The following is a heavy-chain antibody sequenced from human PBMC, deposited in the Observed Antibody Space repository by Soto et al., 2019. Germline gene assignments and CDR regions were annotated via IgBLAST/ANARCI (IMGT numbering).Heavy chain of an antibody. D-gene: IGHD6-13*01. CDR1: GFTFSSYG. V-gene: IGHV3-30*18. CDR2: ISYDGSNK. J-gene: IGHJ6*02. Sequence: TGGSLRLSCAASGFTFSSYGMHWVRQAPGKGLEWVAVISYDGSNKYYADSVKGRFTISRDNSKNTLYLQMNSLRAEDTAVYYCAKERIPAAGILFDGMDVWGQGTTVTVSS. CDR3: AKERIPAAGILFDGMDV.